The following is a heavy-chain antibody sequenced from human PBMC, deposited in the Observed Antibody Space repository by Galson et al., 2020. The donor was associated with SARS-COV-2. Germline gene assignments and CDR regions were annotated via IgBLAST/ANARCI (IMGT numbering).Heavy chain of an antibody. CDR3: TWTTVTLQWDF. V-gene: IGHV3-15*01. CDR2: VKSKTDGGTT. Sequence: GGSLRLSCAASGFTFSNAWMSWVRQAPGKGLEWVGRVKSKTDGGTTDYAAPVKGRFIISRDDSKNTLYLQMDSLKTEDTAVYYCTWTTVTLQWDFWGQGNQVTVSS. D-gene: IGHD4-17*01. CDR1: GFTFSNAW. J-gene: IGHJ4*02.